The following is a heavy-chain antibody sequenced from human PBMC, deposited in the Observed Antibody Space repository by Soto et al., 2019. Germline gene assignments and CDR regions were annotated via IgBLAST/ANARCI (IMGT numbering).Heavy chain of an antibody. J-gene: IGHJ5*02. CDR3: ARMDLTYDFNWCDP. D-gene: IGHD3-3*01. V-gene: IGHV1-2*02. CDR1: GYTFTGYY. CDR2: INPNSGGT. Sequence: QVQLVQSGAEVKKPGASVKVSCKASGYTFTGYYMHWVRQAPGQGLEWMGWINPNSGGTNSAQKFQGRVTMTRDTSISTAYMELSRLRSDDTAVYYCARMDLTYDFNWCDPWGQGTLVTVSS.